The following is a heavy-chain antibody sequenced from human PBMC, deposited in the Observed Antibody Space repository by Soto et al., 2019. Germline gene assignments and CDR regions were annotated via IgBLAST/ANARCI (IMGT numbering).Heavy chain of an antibody. J-gene: IGHJ4*02. Sequence: PGESLKISCEGSGYNFNTYWIVWVRQMPGKGLEWMALIYPGDSDTRYSPSFEGQVTLSVDRSISTAYLQWSSLKASDTAIYYCATSTVSYVDIVSSTTRGYFDHWGQGTLVTVS. CDR3: ATSTVSYVDIVSSTTRGYFDH. CDR2: IYPGDSDT. CDR1: GYNFNTYW. D-gene: IGHD5-12*01. V-gene: IGHV5-51*01.